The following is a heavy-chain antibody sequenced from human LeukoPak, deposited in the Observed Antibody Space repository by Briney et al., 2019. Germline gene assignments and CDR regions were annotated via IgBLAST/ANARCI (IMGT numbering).Heavy chain of an antibody. CDR3: AKDNGQWLLRPDWGLDY. D-gene: IGHD6-19*01. J-gene: IGHJ4*02. Sequence: GGSLRLSCAASGFTFSSYAMSWVRQAPGKGLGWVSAISGSGGSTYYADSVKGRFTISRDNSKNTLYLQMNSLRAEDTAVYYCAKDNGQWLLRPDWGLDYWGQGTLVTVSS. CDR1: GFTFSSYA. V-gene: IGHV3-23*01. CDR2: ISGSGGST.